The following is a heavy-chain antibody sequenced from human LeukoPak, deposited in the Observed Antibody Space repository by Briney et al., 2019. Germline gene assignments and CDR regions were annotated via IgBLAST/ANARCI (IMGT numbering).Heavy chain of an antibody. Sequence: GGSLRLSCAASGFTFSGSAMHWVRQAPGKGLEWMGGFDPEDGETIYAQKFQGRVTMTEDTSTDTAYMELSSLRSEDTAVYYCATVNRVSMNWFDPWGQGTLVTVSS. CDR2: FDPEDGET. J-gene: IGHJ5*02. D-gene: IGHD6-13*01. CDR3: ATVNRVSMNWFDP. V-gene: IGHV1-24*01. CDR1: GFTFSGSA.